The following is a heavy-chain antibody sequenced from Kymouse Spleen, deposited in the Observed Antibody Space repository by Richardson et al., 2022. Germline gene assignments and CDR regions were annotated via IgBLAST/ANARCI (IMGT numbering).Heavy chain of an antibody. CDR2: INSDGSST. D-gene: IGHD6-13*01. CDR1: GFTFSSYW. J-gene: IGHJ6*02. Sequence: EVQLVESGGGLVQPGGSLRLSCAASGFTFSSYWMHWVRQAPGKGLVWVSRINSDGSSTSYADSVKGRFTISRDNAKNTLYLQMNSLRAEDTAVYYCASSSWYYYYYGMDVWGQGTTVTVSS. V-gene: IGHV3-74*01. CDR3: ASSSWYYYYYGMDV.